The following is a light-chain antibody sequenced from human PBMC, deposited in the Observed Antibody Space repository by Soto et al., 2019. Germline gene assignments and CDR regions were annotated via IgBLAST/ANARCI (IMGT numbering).Light chain of an antibody. V-gene: IGKV3-20*01. J-gene: IGKJ5*01. CDR3: QQYGSSPPIT. Sequence: EIVLTQSPGTLSLSPGERATLSCRAIQSVSSSYLAWYQQKPGQAPRLLIYGASSRATGIPDRFRGSGSGTDFTLTISRLEPEDFAVYYCQQYGSSPPITFGQGTRLEI. CDR1: QSVSSSY. CDR2: GAS.